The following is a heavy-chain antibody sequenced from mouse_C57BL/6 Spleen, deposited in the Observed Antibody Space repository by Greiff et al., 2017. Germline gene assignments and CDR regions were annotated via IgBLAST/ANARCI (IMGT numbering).Heavy chain of an antibody. CDR1: GYTFTSYW. D-gene: IGHD1-1*01. V-gene: IGHV1-55*01. CDR2: IYPGSGST. Sequence: VQLQQPGAELVKPGASVKMSCKASGYTFTSYWITWVKQRPGQGLEWIGDIYPGSGSTNYNEKFKGKATLTVDTSSSTAYMQRSSLTSEASAVYYGARNYGSSYGYFDVWGTGTTVTVSS. J-gene: IGHJ1*03. CDR3: ARNYGSSYGYFDV.